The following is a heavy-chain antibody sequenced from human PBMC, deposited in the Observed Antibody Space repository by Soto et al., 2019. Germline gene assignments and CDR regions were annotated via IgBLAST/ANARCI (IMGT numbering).Heavy chain of an antibody. CDR1: GGSISSYY. CDR3: ARQGFGPLHALVDV. D-gene: IGHD3-10*01. CDR2: VHHSWGS. Sequence: QVQLQESGPGLVKPSETLSLSCTVSGGSISSYYWSWFRQSPGKRMEWIGYVHHSWGSSYNPSLPSPLAISLDPSKSQFSLKLSSVTATDTAVYYCARQGFGPLHALVDVWGQGTTVTVSS. V-gene: IGHV4-59*08. J-gene: IGHJ6*02.